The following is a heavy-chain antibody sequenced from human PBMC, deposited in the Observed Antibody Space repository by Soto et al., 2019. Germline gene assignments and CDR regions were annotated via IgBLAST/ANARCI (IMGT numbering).Heavy chain of an antibody. CDR2: INHSGST. CDR3: ARGLPYDYVWGSYRSYGMDV. Sequence: SETLSLTCAVYGGSFSGYYWSWIRQPPGKGLEWIGEINHSGSTNYNPSLKSRVTISVGTSKNQFSLKLSSVTAADTAVYYCARGLPYDYVWGSYRSYGMDVWGQGTTVTVSS. D-gene: IGHD3-16*02. V-gene: IGHV4-34*01. CDR1: GGSFSGYY. J-gene: IGHJ6*02.